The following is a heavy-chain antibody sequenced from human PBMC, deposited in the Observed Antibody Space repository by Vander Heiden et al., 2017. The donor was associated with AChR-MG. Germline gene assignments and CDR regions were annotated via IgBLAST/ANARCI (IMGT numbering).Heavy chain of an antibody. CDR3: ATESRWEGGAVY. J-gene: IGHJ4*02. D-gene: IGHD3-16*01. Sequence: EVHLVESGGDLVKPGGSLILSCAASGFTFSTAWMGWVRQAPGKGLEWVGRVKSKTEGGTADYAAPGKGRFTISRDDSKNILYLQMNSLKIEDTAMYYCATESRWEGGAVYWGQGTLVTVSS. V-gene: IGHV3-15*05. CDR2: VKSKTEGGTA. CDR1: GFTFSTAW.